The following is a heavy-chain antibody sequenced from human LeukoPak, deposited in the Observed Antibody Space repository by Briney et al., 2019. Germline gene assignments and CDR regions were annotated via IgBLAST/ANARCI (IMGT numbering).Heavy chain of an antibody. CDR2: INSDGSST. D-gene: IGHD6-6*01. J-gene: IGHJ4*02. Sequence: SGGSLRLSCAVSGFTFSSYWMHWVRQAPGKGLVWVSRINSDGSSTSYADSVKGRFTISRDNAKNTLYLQMNSLRAEDTAVYYCASKSRAATPYYWGQGTLVTVSS. V-gene: IGHV3-74*01. CDR3: ASKSRAATPYY. CDR1: GFTFSSYW.